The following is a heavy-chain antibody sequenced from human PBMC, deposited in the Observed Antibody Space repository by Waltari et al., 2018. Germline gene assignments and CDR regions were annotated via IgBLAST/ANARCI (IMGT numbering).Heavy chain of an antibody. CDR2: IYWDDDK. CDR1: GSPLSTIGRG. J-gene: IGHJ4*02. CDR3: AHLYYDFWSGYPQHYFDY. D-gene: IGHD3-3*01. V-gene: IGHV2-5*02. Sequence: QITLKESGPTLVKPTQTPPLTCTFSGSPLSTIGRGVGLIRQPPGKALEWLALIYWDDDKRYSPSLKSRLTITKDTSKNQVVLTMTNMDPVDTATYYCAHLYYDFWSGYPQHYFDYWGQGTLVTVSS.